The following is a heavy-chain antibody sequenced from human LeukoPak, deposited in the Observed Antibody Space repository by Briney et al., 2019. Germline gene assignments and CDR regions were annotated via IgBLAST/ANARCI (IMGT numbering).Heavy chain of an antibody. CDR2: INSDGGST. V-gene: IGHV3-74*01. Sequence: GGSPRLSCAASGFTFSSYSMNWVRQAPGKGLEWVSRINSDGGSTSYADSVKGRFTISRDNAKNTLYLQMNSLRAEDTAVYYCARRIQGMAPYYFDYWGQGTLVTVSS. CDR1: GFTFSSYS. J-gene: IGHJ4*02. CDR3: ARRIQGMAPYYFDY. D-gene: IGHD5-24*01.